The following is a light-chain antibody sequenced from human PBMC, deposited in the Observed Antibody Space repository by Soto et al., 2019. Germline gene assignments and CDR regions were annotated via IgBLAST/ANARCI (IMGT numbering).Light chain of an antibody. V-gene: IGKV1-5*03. CDR1: QSIGSR. J-gene: IGKJ1*01. CDR3: QQYNSYPWT. Sequence: DIQMTQSPSTLSASVGDRVTINCRASQSIGSRLAWYQQKPGKAPNLLIYKASTLESGVPGRFSGSGSGTEFTLTISSLQPDDFATYYCQQYNSYPWTFGQGTKV. CDR2: KAS.